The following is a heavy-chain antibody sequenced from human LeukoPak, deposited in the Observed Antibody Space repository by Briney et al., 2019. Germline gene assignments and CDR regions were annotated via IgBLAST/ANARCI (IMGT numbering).Heavy chain of an antibody. Sequence: KPSETLSLTCTVSGGSISSYYWSWIRQPPGKGLEWIGYIYYRGNTNYNPPLRSRLTISVDTSKNQFSLKLSSVTAADTAVYYCARWGGHNYAYKKNRFDPWGQGTLVTVSS. CDR2: IYYRGNT. V-gene: IGHV4-59*01. CDR3: ARWGGHNYAYKKNRFDP. D-gene: IGHD5-18*01. CDR1: GGSISSYY. J-gene: IGHJ5*02.